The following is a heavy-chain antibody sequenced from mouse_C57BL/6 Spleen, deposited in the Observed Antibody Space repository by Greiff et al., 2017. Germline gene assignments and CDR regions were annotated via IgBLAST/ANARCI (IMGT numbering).Heavy chain of an antibody. CDR2: IYPGDGDT. D-gene: IGHD3-2*02. CDR3: AREDSSGLYYAMDY. V-gene: IGHV1-80*01. CDR1: GYAFSSYW. Sequence: VQLQQSGAELVKPGASVKISCKASGYAFSSYWMNWVKQRPGKGLEWIGQIYPGDGDTNYNGKFKGKATLTADKSSSTAYMQRSSLTSEDSAVYFCAREDSSGLYYAMDYWGQGTSVTVSS. J-gene: IGHJ4*01.